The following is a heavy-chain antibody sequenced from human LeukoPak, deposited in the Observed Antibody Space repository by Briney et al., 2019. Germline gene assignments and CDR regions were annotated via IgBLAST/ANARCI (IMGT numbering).Heavy chain of an antibody. V-gene: IGHV3-21*01. CDR3: GRAGPVTKDHFIDV. Sequence: PGGSLRLSCEVSGFTFSSYHMNWVRQAPGKVLEWVSSIGSSGSYIYYADSLTGRFTISRDNAKNSLFLQMNSLSAEDTAVYYCGRAGPVTKDHFIDVWGKGTTVTVSS. D-gene: IGHD2-2*01. J-gene: IGHJ6*03. CDR1: GFTFSSYH. CDR2: IGSSGSYI.